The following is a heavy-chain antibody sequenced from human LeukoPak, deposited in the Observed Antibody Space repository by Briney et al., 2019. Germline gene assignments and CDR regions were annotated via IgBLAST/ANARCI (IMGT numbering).Heavy chain of an antibody. D-gene: IGHD2/OR15-2a*01. V-gene: IGHV7-4-1*02. CDR2: INSNTGNP. CDR3: ARPKRLCPSSTCYSDFDY. Sequence: GASVKVSCKASGYTFTSSALTWLRQAPGQGLEWMGWINSNTGNPTYAQDFTGRFVFSLDTSVSTAYLHISSLKAEDSAVYYCARPKRLCPSSTCYSDFDYWGQGTLVTASS. J-gene: IGHJ4*02. CDR1: GYTFTSSA.